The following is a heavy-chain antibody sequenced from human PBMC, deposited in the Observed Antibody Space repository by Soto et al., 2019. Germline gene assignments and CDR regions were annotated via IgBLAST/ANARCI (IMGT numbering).Heavy chain of an antibody. CDR2: ISGGGDTT. J-gene: IGHJ4*02. CDR3: AKGRGGSGSLTPRVDF. V-gene: IGHV3-23*01. D-gene: IGHD3-10*01. Sequence: EVQLLDSGGGLVQPGGSLRLSCAASGFTFNNYAMTWVRQAPGKGLEWVSAISGGGDTTSYADSVKGRFTVSRAGSKNTLYLQMSSLRAEDTALYYCAKGRGGSGSLTPRVDFWGQGTLVTVSS. CDR1: GFTFNNYA.